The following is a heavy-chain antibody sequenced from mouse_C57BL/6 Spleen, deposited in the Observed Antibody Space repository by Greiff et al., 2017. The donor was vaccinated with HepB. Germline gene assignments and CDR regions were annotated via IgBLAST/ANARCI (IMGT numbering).Heavy chain of an antibody. CDR2: IDPSDSYT. D-gene: IGHD2-3*01. CDR3: ARSGGYYRSFDY. J-gene: IGHJ2*01. CDR1: GYTFTSYW. Sequence: QVQLQQPGAELVRPGTSVKLSCKASGYTFTSYWMHWVKQRPGQGLEWIGVIDPSDSYTNYNQKFKGKATLTVDTSSSTAYMQLSSLTSEDSAVYYCARSGGYYRSFDYWGQGTTLTVAS. V-gene: IGHV1-59*01.